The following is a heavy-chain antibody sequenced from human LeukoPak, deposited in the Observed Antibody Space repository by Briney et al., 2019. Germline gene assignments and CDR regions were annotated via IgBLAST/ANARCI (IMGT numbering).Heavy chain of an antibody. CDR2: IYYSGST. D-gene: IGHD6-19*01. J-gene: IGHJ4*02. CDR1: GGSISSYY. V-gene: IGHV4-59*01. CDR3: AREWTYSSGFDY. Sequence: SETLSLTCTVSGGSISSYYWSWIRQPPGKGLEWIGYIYYSGSTNYNPSLKSRVTISVDTSKNQFSLKLSSVTAADTVVYYCAREWTYSSGFDYWGQGTLVTVSS.